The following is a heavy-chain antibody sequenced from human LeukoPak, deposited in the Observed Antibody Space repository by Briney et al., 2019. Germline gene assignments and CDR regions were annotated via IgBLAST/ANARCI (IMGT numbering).Heavy chain of an antibody. D-gene: IGHD3-22*01. J-gene: IGHJ4*02. CDR2: INHSGST. CDR3: AREGSSSGYYAIEY. CDR1: GGSFSGYY. V-gene: IGHV4-34*01. Sequence: SETLSLTCAVYGGSFSGYYWSWIRQPPGKGLEWIGEINHSGSTNYNPSLKSRVTISVDTSKNQFSLKLSSVTAADTAVYYCAREGSSSGYYAIEYWGQGTLVTVSS.